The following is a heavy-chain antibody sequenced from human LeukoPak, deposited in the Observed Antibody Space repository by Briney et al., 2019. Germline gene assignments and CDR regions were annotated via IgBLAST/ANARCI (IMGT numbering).Heavy chain of an antibody. CDR2: INPNSGDT. CDR3: AKSAQYSSAWFTGSFDY. D-gene: IGHD6-13*01. CDR1: GYTFSDYY. V-gene: IGHV1-2*02. Sequence: ASVKVSCKASGYTFSDYYMHWVRQAPGQGLEWMGWINPNSGDTHYAQMFQGRVTMTRDTSINAAYMELRRVRSDDTAVYYCAKSAQYSSAWFTGSFDYWGQGTLVTVSS. J-gene: IGHJ4*02.